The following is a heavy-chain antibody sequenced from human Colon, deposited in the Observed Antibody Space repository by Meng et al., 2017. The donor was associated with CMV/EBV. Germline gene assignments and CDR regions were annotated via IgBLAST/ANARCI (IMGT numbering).Heavy chain of an antibody. D-gene: IGHD2-21*02. J-gene: IGHJ5*02. CDR1: GYSISRAYY. Sequence: SCTVSGYSISRAYYWGWIRQSPGKGLEWIGSIYHSGTTYYNPSLESRVTISVDTSKNQFSLNLNSVTAADTAVYYCARDLGADCGGDSCDWTWGQGTLVTVSS. CDR2: IYHSGTT. CDR3: ARDLGADCGGDSCDWT. V-gene: IGHV4-38-2*02.